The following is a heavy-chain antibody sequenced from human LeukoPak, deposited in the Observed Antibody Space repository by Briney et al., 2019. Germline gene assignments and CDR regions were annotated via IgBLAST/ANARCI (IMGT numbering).Heavy chain of an antibody. CDR2: ISAYNGNT. CDR3: ARAKLFSASGGAFDI. CDR1: GYTFTSYG. Sequence: ASVKVSCEASGYTFTSYGISWVRQAPGQGLEWMGWISAYNGNTNYAQKLQGRVTMTTDTSTSTAYMELRSLRSDDTAVYYCARAKLFSASGGAFDIWGQGTMVTASS. V-gene: IGHV1-18*01. D-gene: IGHD3-10*01. J-gene: IGHJ3*02.